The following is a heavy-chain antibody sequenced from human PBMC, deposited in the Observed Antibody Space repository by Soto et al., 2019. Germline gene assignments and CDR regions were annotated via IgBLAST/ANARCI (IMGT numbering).Heavy chain of an antibody. D-gene: IGHD3-22*01. CDR1: GGSISSGDYY. Sequence: SETLSLTCTVSGGSISSGDYYWSWIRQPPGKGLEWIGYIYYSGSTYYNPSLKSRVTISVDTSKNQFSLKLSSVTAADTAVYYCASGGYYDSSGYYHPEYFQHWGQGTLVTVS. V-gene: IGHV4-30-4*02. CDR3: ASGGYYDSSGYYHPEYFQH. J-gene: IGHJ1*01. CDR2: IYYSGST.